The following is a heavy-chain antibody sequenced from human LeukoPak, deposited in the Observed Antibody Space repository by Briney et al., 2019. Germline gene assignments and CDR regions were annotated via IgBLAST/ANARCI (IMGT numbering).Heavy chain of an antibody. Sequence: SLXLSXXASGFTXSSYAMSWVRQAPGKGLEWVSAISGSGGSTYYADSVKGRFTISRDNSKNTLYLQMNSLRAEDTAVYYCAKSGYSGYDAPDYWGQGTLVTVSS. V-gene: IGHV3-23*01. J-gene: IGHJ4*02. D-gene: IGHD5-12*01. CDR1: GFTXSSYA. CDR3: AKSGYSGYDAPDY. CDR2: ISGSGGST.